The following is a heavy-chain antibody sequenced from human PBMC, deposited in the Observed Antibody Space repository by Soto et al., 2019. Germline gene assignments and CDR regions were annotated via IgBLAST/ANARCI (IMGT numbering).Heavy chain of an antibody. CDR2: INTYDGNT. J-gene: IGHJ4*02. CDR1: GYTLTSYG. Sequence: GASVNVSCKASGYTLTSYGISWVRQAPGQGLEWMGWINTYDGNTNHAQKFQGRVTMTTDTSTSTAYMELRSLSSDNTAVYYCAASKQFDYWGQGTLVTVSS. CDR3: AASKQFDY. D-gene: IGHD6-19*01. V-gene: IGHV1-18*01.